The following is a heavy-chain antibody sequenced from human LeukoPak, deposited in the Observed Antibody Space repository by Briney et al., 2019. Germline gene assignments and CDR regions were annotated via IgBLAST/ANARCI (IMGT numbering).Heavy chain of an antibody. CDR3: ARRPGDYYYYMDV. D-gene: IGHD1-14*01. V-gene: IGHV4-30-2*01. J-gene: IGHJ6*03. CDR1: GGSISSGGYS. Sequence: SETLSLTCAVSGGSISSGGYSWSWIRQPPGKGLEWIGYIYHSGSTYYNPSLKSRVTISVDRSKNQFSLKLSSVTAADTAVYYCARRPGDYYYYMDVWGKGTTVTVSS. CDR2: IYHSGST.